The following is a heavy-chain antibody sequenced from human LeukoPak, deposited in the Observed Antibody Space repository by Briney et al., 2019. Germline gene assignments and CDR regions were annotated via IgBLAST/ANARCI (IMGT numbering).Heavy chain of an antibody. CDR1: GFTFSTYA. CDR2: IGGGGPTT. V-gene: IGHV3-23*01. D-gene: IGHD6-19*01. CDR3: ARGFLGGTDQYFDS. Sequence: GGSLRLSCAASGFTFSTYAMNWVRQAPAKGLEWVSTIGGGGPTTDYADSVKDRFTISRDNSKNTLYLQMDSLRAEDTAVYFCARGFLGGTDQYFDSWGQGTLVTVSS. J-gene: IGHJ4*02.